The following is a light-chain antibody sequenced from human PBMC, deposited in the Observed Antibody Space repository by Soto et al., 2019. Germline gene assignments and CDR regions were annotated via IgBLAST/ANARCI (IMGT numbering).Light chain of an antibody. CDR3: NSYTSSSTLV. CDR2: EVT. J-gene: IGLJ2*01. V-gene: IGLV2-14*01. CDR1: SSDVGGYNY. Sequence: QSVLTQPASVSGSPGQSITISCTGTSSDVGGYNYVSWYQQHPGKAPKLVIYEVTYRPSGVSNRFSGSKSGNTASLTISGLQAEDEADYYCNSYTSSSTLVFGGGTKLTVL.